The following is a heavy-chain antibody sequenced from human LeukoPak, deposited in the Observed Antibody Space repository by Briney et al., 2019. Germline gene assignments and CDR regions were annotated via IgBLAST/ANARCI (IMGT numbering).Heavy chain of an antibody. CDR3: AKAGHPSAYCSSTSCYMGS. D-gene: IGHD2-2*02. CDR1: GFTFSSYA. V-gene: IGHV3-23*01. Sequence: GGSLRLSCAASGFTFSSYAMSWVRQALGKGLEWVSGISSSGGSTDYADSVKGRFTISRDNSKNTLYLQMNSLRAEDTAVYYCAKAGHPSAYCSSTSCYMGSWGQGTLVTASS. J-gene: IGHJ5*02. CDR2: ISSSGGST.